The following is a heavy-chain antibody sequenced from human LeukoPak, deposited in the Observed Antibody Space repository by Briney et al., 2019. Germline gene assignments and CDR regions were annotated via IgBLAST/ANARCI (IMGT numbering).Heavy chain of an antibody. J-gene: IGHJ6*03. D-gene: IGHD2-15*01. V-gene: IGHV4-39*01. CDR1: GGSISSSSYY. CDR2: IYYSGST. Sequence: SETLSLTCTVSGGSISSSSYYWGWLRQPPGKGLEWLGSIYYSGSTYYNPSLKSRVTISVDTSKNQFSLKLSSVTAADTAVYYCARQLFGYCSGGSCSGSYMDVWGKGTTVTVSS. CDR3: ARQLFGYCSGGSCSGSYMDV.